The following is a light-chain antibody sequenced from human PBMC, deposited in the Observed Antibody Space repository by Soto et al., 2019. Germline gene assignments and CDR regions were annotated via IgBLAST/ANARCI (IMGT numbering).Light chain of an antibody. J-gene: IGLJ3*02. CDR1: ISNIGKNY. Sequence: QSTLTQPPSVSAAPGQKVTISCSGSISNIGKNYVSWYQQFPGTAPKLLIYDNQKRPSGIPDRFSGSKSGTSATLEITGLHSDDAGDYFCATWESLTNSWVFGGGTKLTVL. V-gene: IGLV1-51*01. CDR3: ATWESLTNSWV. CDR2: DNQ.